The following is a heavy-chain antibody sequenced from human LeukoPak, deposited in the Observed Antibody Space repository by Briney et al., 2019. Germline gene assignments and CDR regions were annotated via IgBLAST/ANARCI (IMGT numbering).Heavy chain of an antibody. Sequence: QPGGSLILSCAASGFTCSRYSMNWVRQAPGEGLEWVSYISSSSSTIYYADSVKGRFTISRDNSKNTLYLQMNSLRAEDTAVYYCAKDLYYFGSGSHDYWGQGTLVTVSS. CDR3: AKDLYYFGSGSHDY. D-gene: IGHD3-10*01. CDR2: ISSSSSTI. CDR1: GFTCSRYS. J-gene: IGHJ4*02. V-gene: IGHV3-48*01.